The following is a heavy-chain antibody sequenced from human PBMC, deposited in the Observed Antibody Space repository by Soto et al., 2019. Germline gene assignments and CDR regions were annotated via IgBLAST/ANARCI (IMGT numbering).Heavy chain of an antibody. J-gene: IGHJ5*02. V-gene: IGHV4-59*01. D-gene: IGHD6-13*01. CDR2: IYYSGST. Sequence: ETLSLTCTVSGGSISSYYWSWIRQPPGKGLEWIGYIYYSGSTNYNPSLKSRVTISVDTSKNQFSLKLSSVTAADTAVYYCARVSSSSWYLFDPWGQGTLVTVSS. CDR1: GGSISSYY. CDR3: ARVSSSSWYLFDP.